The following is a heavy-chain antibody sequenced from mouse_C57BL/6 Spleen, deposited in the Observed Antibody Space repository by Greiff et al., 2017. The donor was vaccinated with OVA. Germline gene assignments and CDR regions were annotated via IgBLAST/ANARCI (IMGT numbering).Heavy chain of an antibody. CDR2: IYPGSGNT. CDR3: ARSLYYGSSYGWYFDV. D-gene: IGHD1-1*01. V-gene: IGHV1-66*01. CDR1: GYSFTSYY. J-gene: IGHJ1*03. Sequence: VQLQQSGPELVKPGASVKISCKASGYSFTSYYIHWVKQRPGQGLEWIGWIYPGSGNTKYNEKFKGKATLTADTSSSTAYMQLSSLTSEDSAVYYCARSLYYGSSYGWYFDVWGTGTTVTVSS.